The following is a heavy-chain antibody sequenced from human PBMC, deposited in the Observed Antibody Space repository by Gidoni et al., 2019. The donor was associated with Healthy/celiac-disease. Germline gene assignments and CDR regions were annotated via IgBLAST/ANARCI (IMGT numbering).Heavy chain of an antibody. V-gene: IGHV3-23*01. CDR3: AKDPYGSFLGRQIDP. J-gene: IGHJ5*02. Sequence: EVQLLESGGGLVQPGGSLRLSCAASGFTFSSSSMSWVRQAPGKGLEWVSAISGSGGSTYYADSVKGRFTISRDNSKNTLYLQMNSLRAEDTAVYYCAKDPYGSFLGRQIDPWGQGTLVTVSS. CDR2: ISGSGGST. CDR1: GFTFSSSS. D-gene: IGHD1-26*01.